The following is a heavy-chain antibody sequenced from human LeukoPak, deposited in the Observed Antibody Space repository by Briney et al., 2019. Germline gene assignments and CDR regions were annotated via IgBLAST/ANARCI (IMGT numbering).Heavy chain of an antibody. D-gene: IGHD3-22*01. Sequence: SETLSLTCTVSGYSISSGYYWGWIRQPPGKGLEWIGSIYHSGSTNYNPSLKSRVTISVDKSKNQFSLKLSSVTAADTAVYYCARQAYGSHFDAFDIWGQGTMVTVSS. CDR1: GYSISSGYY. V-gene: IGHV4-38-2*02. J-gene: IGHJ3*02. CDR2: IYHSGST. CDR3: ARQAYGSHFDAFDI.